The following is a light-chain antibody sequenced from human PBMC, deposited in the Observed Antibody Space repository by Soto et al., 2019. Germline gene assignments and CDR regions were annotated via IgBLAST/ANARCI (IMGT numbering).Light chain of an antibody. CDR1: QNIRDF. CDR3: QQTYSVPWT. CDR2: GAS. Sequence: DIQMTQSASSLSASLGDRVSIPCRASQNIRDFLNWYQQKPGKAPKQLIYGASTLQDGVPSRFSGSGSATNFTLTISSLLRDDFATYYCQQTYSVPWTFGQGTKV. J-gene: IGKJ1*01. V-gene: IGKV1-39*01.